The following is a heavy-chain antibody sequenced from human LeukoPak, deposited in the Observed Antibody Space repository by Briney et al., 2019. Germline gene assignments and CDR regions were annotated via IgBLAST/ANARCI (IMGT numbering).Heavy chain of an antibody. V-gene: IGHV1-18*01. CDR3: ARGGYYYDSSGYHDAFDI. J-gene: IGHJ3*02. Sequence: GASVKVSCKASGYTFTSYGISWVRQAPGQGLEWMGWISAYNGNTNYAQKLQGRVTMTTDTSTSTAYMELRSLRSDDTAVYYCARGGYYYDSSGYHDAFDIWGQGTMVTVSS. CDR2: ISAYNGNT. CDR1: GYTFTSYG. D-gene: IGHD3-22*01.